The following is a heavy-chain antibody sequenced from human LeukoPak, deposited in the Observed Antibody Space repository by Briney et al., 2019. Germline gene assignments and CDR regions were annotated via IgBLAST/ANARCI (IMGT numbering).Heavy chain of an antibody. J-gene: IGHJ4*02. Sequence: GGSLRLSCTVSGFTVSTNSMSWVRQTPGKGLEWVSFIYSGGSTHYSDSVKGRFTISRDNSKNTLYLQMNSLRAEDTAVYYCARRAGDYSHPYDYWGQGALVTVSS. V-gene: IGHV3-53*01. D-gene: IGHD3-22*01. CDR2: IYSGGST. CDR3: ARRAGDYSHPYDY. CDR1: GFTVSTNS.